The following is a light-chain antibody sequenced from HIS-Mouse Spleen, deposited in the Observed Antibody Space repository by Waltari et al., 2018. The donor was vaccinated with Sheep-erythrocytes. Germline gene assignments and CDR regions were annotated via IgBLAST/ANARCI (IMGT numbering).Light chain of an antibody. Sequence: SYELTQPPSVSVSPGQTASITCPGDKLGDKYACWYQQKPGQSPVLVIYQDSKRPSGIPERFSGSNSGNTATLTISGTQAMDEADYYCQAWDSSTAVVFGGGTKLPVL. CDR2: QDS. V-gene: IGLV3-1*01. J-gene: IGLJ2*01. CDR3: QAWDSSTAVV. CDR1: KLGDKY.